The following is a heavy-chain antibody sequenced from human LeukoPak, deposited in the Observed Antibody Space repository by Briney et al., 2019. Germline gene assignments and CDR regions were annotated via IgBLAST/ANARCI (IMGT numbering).Heavy chain of an antibody. Sequence: GGSLRLSCAASGFTFSSYAMSWVRQAPGKGLEWVSAISGSGGSTYYADSVKGRFTISRDNSKNTVYLQMNNLRAEDTAVYYCVRGDPSTWSWGQGTLVTVSS. CDR3: VRGDPSTWS. J-gene: IGHJ5*02. CDR2: ISGSGGST. CDR1: GFTFSSYA. V-gene: IGHV3-23*01. D-gene: IGHD2-15*01.